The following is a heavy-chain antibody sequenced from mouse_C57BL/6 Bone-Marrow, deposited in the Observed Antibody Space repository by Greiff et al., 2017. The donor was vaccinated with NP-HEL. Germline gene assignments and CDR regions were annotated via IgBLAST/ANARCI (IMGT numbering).Heavy chain of an antibody. CDR1: GFTFSDYY. J-gene: IGHJ2*01. CDR2: INYDGSST. D-gene: IGHD3-2*02. V-gene: IGHV5-16*01. Sequence: EVQLVESEGGLVQPGSSMKLSCTASGFTFSDYYMAWVRQVPEKGLEWVANINYDGSSTYYLDSLKSRFIISRDNAKNILYLQMSSLKSEDTATYYCARDTAQDRGPYFDYWGQGTTLTVSS. CDR3: ARDTAQDRGPYFDY.